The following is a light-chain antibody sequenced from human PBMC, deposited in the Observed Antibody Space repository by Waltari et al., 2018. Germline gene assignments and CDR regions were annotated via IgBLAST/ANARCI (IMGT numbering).Light chain of an antibody. CDR1: PDFSNY. Sequence: EIVLTQSPATLTLSPGVRATLSCRASPDFSNYLAWYQHKPGQAPRLLIYDASDRATDIPARFSGSGSGTDFTLTISSLEPEDVAVYYCQHRSGTFGGGTQVEIK. J-gene: IGKJ4*01. CDR3: QHRSGT. CDR2: DAS. V-gene: IGKV3-11*01.